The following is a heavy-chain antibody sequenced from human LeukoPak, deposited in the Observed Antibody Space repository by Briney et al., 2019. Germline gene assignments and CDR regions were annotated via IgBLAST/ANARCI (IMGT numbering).Heavy chain of an antibody. CDR2: VNTDGSST. CDR3: ARDFKRARYSATGYSFDY. D-gene: IGHD5-12*01. Sequence: GGSLRLSCAASGFTFSTYWMHWVRQAPGKGLVWVSRVNTDGSSTNFADSMKGRFTISRDNAKNTLYLQMNSLRAEDTAVYYCARDFKRARYSATGYSFDYWGQGTPVTVSS. CDR1: GFTFSTYW. J-gene: IGHJ4*02. V-gene: IGHV3-74*01.